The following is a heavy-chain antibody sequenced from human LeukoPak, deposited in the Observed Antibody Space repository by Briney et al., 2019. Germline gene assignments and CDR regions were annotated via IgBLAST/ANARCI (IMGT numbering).Heavy chain of an antibody. CDR2: INPNSGGT. CDR3: ARGNAWGNYDKNTPTDY. CDR1: GYTFTGYY. V-gene: IGHV1-2*06. D-gene: IGHD4-11*01. J-gene: IGHJ4*02. Sequence: SVKVSCKASGYTFTGYYMHWVRQAPGQGLEWMGRINPNSGGTNYAQKFQGRVTMTRDTSISTAYMELSGLRSDDTAVYYCARGNAWGNYDKNTPTDYWGQGTLVTVSS.